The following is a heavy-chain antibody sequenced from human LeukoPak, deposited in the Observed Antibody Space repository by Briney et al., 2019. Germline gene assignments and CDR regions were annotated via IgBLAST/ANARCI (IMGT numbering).Heavy chain of an antibody. CDR2: INPNSGGT. D-gene: IGHD3-22*01. Sequence: GASVKVSCKASGYTFTGYYMHWVRQAPGQGLEWMGWINPNSGGTNYAQKFQGRVTMTRDTSISTAYMELSSLRSEDTAVYYCGTMSYYDSSGDNWFDPWGQGTLVTVSS. CDR1: GYTFTGYY. J-gene: IGHJ5*02. V-gene: IGHV1-2*02. CDR3: GTMSYYDSSGDNWFDP.